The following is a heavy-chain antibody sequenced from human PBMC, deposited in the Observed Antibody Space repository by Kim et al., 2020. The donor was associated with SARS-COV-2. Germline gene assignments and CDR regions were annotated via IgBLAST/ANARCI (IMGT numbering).Heavy chain of an antibody. J-gene: IGHJ4*02. CDR2: INHSGST. D-gene: IGHD6-19*01. V-gene: IGHV4-34*01. CDR1: GGSFSGYY. CDR3: ARGPRLSSGWYEDY. Sequence: SETLSLTCAVYGGSFSGYYWSWIRQPPGKGLEWIGEINHSGSTNYNPSLKSRVTISVDTSKNQFSLKLSSVTAADTAVYYCARGPRLSSGWYEDYWGQGTLVTVSS.